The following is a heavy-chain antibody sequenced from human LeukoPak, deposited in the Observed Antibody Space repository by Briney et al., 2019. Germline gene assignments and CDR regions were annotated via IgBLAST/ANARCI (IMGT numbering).Heavy chain of an antibody. CDR1: GGSISSSNW. D-gene: IGHD3-10*01. V-gene: IGHV4-4*02. Sequence: PSETLSLTCAVSGGSISSSNWWSWVRQPPGKGLEWIGEIYHSGSTNYNPSLKSRVTISVDKSKNQFSLKLSSVTAADTAVYYCASVWFGEFFVGMDVWGKGTTVTVSS. J-gene: IGHJ6*04. CDR2: IYHSGST. CDR3: ASVWFGEFFVGMDV.